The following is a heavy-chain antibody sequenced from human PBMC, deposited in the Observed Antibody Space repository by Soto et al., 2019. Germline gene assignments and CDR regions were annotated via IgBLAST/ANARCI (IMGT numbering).Heavy chain of an antibody. CDR2: ISHKSSAI. D-gene: IGHD4-17*01. CDR1: GFTFSNYA. J-gene: IGHJ4*02. V-gene: IGHV3-48*02. Sequence: LRLSCAASGFTFSNYAMNWVRQAPGKGLEWVSYISHKSSAIYHADSVKGRFTISRDNAKNSLYLQMNSLRDEDTAVYYCARDPYSSTTVTIMAYWGQGTLVTVSS. CDR3: ARDPYSSTTVTIMAY.